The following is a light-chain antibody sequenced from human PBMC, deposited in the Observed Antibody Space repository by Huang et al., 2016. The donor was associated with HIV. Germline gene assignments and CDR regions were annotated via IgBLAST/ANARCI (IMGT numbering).Light chain of an antibody. CDR1: QSLLHSDGKTY. J-gene: IGKJ2*01. CDR2: EGS. V-gene: IGKV2-29*03. Sequence: DIVLTQSPLSLSVTPGQPASISCNSSQSLLHSDGKTYLYWYLQRPGQSPQLLIYEGSRRFSGVPHRFTGSGSGTDFTLKISRVEAEDVGIYYCMQGVHLPPATFGQGTKLDIK. CDR3: MQGVHLPPAT.